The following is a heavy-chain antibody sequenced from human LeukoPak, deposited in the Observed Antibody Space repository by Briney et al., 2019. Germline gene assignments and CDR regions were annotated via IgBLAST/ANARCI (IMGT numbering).Heavy chain of an antibody. V-gene: IGHV1-2*02. CDR2: INPNSGGT. CDR3: ARSKDGSYNAFDY. Sequence: GASVKVSCKASGYTFTGYYMHWVRQAPGQGLEWMRWINPNSGGTNYAQKFQGRVTMTRDTSISTAYMELSRLRSDDTAVYYCARSKDGSYNAFDYWGQGTLVTVSS. J-gene: IGHJ4*02. CDR1: GYTFTGYY. D-gene: IGHD1-26*01.